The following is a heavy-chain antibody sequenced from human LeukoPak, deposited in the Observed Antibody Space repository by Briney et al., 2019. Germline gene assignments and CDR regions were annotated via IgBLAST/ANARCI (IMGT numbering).Heavy chain of an antibody. CDR2: IYHSGST. J-gene: IGHJ5*02. CDR3: ARGITIFGVVIKEFDP. Sequence: SETLSLTCTVSGGSISSGGYYWSWIRQPPGKGLEWNGYIYHSGSTYYNPSLKSRVTISVDRSKNQFSLKLSSVTAADTAVYYCARGITIFGVVIKEFDPWGQGTLVTVSS. V-gene: IGHV4-30-2*01. CDR1: GGSISSGGYY. D-gene: IGHD3-3*01.